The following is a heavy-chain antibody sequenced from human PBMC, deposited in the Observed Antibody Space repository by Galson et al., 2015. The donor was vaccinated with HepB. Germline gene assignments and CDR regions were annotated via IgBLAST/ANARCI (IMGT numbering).Heavy chain of an antibody. Sequence: SLRLSCAASGFTFGAYTMNWVRRAPGKGLESIAYISTNGATIYYADSVKGRFTVSRDNARNSLYLQMNSLRDQDTAVYSCVRVFFGSERYSAYWYFDLWGRGTLVTVSS. CDR3: VRVFFGSERYSAYWYFDL. D-gene: IGHD3-10*01. CDR2: ISTNGATI. V-gene: IGHV3-48*02. J-gene: IGHJ2*01. CDR1: GFTFGAYT.